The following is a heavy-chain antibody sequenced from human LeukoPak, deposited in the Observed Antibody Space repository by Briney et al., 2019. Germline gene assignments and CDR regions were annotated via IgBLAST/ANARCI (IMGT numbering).Heavy chain of an antibody. Sequence: GGSLRLSCVASGFTFSSYWMSWVRQAPGKGLEWVANIKQDGSTKYYMDSVKGRFTISRDTAKNSLYLQMNSLRAEDTAIYYCARDWGAAGLWDYWGQGTLVTVSS. V-gene: IGHV3-7*05. CDR1: GFTFSSYW. CDR2: IKQDGSTK. CDR3: ARDWGAAGLWDY. D-gene: IGHD6-13*01. J-gene: IGHJ4*02.